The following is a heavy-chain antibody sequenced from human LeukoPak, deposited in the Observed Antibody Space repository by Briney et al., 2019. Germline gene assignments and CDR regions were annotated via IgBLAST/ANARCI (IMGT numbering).Heavy chain of an antibody. J-gene: IGHJ4*02. CDR1: GFTFSSNW. Sequence: PGGSPRLSCAGSGFTFSSNWMTWVRQAPGKGLEWMANIKPDGSQENYVDSAKGRFTISRDNAKESVFLQMNRLRAEDTAVYYCVRVGFSDEGFDQWGQGTLVTVSS. CDR3: VRVGFSDEGFDQ. D-gene: IGHD2-15*01. V-gene: IGHV3-7*01. CDR2: IKPDGSQE.